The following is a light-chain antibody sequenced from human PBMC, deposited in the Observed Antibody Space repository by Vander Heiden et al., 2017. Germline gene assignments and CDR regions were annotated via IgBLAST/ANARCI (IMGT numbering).Light chain of an antibody. Sequence: QPVLTHPPSLSVAPGLRVTTSCTRSSSNIGARYDVHWYQQLPGAAPKLLIYGNTNRPSGVPDRFSGSKSGTSASLTIAGLEAEDEAHYYCQSYDTSMSGWVFGGGTNLTV. CDR1: SSNIGARYD. CDR3: QSYDTSMSGWV. CDR2: GNT. V-gene: IGLV1-40*01. J-gene: IGLJ3*02.